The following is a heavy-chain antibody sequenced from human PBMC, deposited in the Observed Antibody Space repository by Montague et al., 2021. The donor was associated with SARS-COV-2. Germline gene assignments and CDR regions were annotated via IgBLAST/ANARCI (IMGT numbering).Heavy chain of an antibody. CDR3: ARQDTSGWLTFDY. Sequence: CAISGDSVSSSTVAWNWLRQSPSRVLEWLGRTYFRSSFYNDYALSVKSRLNIQPDSAKNQFSLQLTSVTPEDTAICYCARQDTSGWLTFDYWGQGILVTVSS. CDR2: TYFRSSFYN. V-gene: IGHV6-1*01. J-gene: IGHJ4*02. D-gene: IGHD6-19*01. CDR1: GDSVSSSTVA.